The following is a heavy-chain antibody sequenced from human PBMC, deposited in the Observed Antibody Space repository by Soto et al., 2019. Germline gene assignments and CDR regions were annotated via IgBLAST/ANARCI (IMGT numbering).Heavy chain of an antibody. D-gene: IGHD3-22*01. V-gene: IGHV4-30-2*01. Sequence: QLQLQESGSGLVKPSQTLSLTCAVSGGSISSGGYSWSWIRQPPGKGMEWIGYIYQRGSTYYNPSLKRRVTISVDRSRNQLSLKLSSVTAADTAVYYCAREGYYYDSSGYFASYGMDVWGQGTTVTVSS. J-gene: IGHJ6*02. CDR3: AREGYYYDSSGYFASYGMDV. CDR1: GGSISSGGYS. CDR2: IYQRGST.